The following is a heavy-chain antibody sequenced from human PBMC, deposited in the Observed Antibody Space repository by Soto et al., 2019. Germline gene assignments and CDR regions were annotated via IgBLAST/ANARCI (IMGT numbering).Heavy chain of an antibody. D-gene: IGHD3-22*01. V-gene: IGHV4-39*01. CDR1: GGSISSSKYY. CDR2: IYSSGST. J-gene: IGHJ3*01. CDR3: ATPVSSGYQGLEV. Sequence: QLQLQESGPGLVKPSETLSLTCTVSGGSISSSKYYRGWIRQPPGKGLEWIGSIYSSGSTYYNPSLRSRVTISVDTPKNQFSLKLTSVTAADTAVYYCATPVSSGYQGLEVWGQGAMVTVSS.